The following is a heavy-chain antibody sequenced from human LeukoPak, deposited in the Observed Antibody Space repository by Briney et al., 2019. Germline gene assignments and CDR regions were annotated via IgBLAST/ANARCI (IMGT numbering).Heavy chain of an antibody. CDR3: ARGLAAAGAHDAFDI. Sequence: ASVKVSCKASGYTFTDYYMHWVRLAPGQGLEWLGWTNPTSGGTKYAQKFQGWVTMTRDTSITTAYMEVSRLRSDDTAVYYCARGLAAAGAHDAFDIWGQGTMVTVSS. J-gene: IGHJ3*02. CDR1: GYTFTDYY. V-gene: IGHV1-2*04. D-gene: IGHD6-13*01. CDR2: TNPTSGGT.